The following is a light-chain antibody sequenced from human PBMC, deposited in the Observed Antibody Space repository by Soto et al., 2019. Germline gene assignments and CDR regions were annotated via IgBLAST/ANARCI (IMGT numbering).Light chain of an antibody. CDR2: EGF. CDR3: CSYANTNNWL. J-gene: IGLJ2*01. V-gene: IGLV2-23*01. Sequence: QSALTQPASVSGSPGQSITISCTRTSNDIGIDKLVSWYQQHPGRAPKLMIYEGFKRPSGVSDRFSGSKSGNTASLTISGLRAEDEADYYCCSYANTNNWLFGGGTKLTVL. CDR1: SNDIGIDKL.